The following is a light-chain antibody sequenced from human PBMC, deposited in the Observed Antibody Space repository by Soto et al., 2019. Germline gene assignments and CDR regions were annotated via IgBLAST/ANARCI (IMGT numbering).Light chain of an antibody. V-gene: IGKV3-15*01. CDR2: GAS. CDR3: QQYNNWPPNT. J-gene: IGKJ2*01. Sequence: EIVMTQSPATLSVSPGERATLSCRASQYVSNNLAWYQQRPGQAPRLLTYGASTRATGIPARFSGSGSGTEFILSISSLQSEDFAVYYCQQYNNWPPNTFGQGTKLEIK. CDR1: QYVSNN.